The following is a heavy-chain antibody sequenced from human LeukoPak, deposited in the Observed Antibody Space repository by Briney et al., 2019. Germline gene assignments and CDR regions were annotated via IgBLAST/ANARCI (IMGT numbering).Heavy chain of an antibody. D-gene: IGHD4-11*01. V-gene: IGHV3-33*01. CDR1: GFTFNHYG. CDR2: IWSDGTNT. J-gene: IGHJ4*02. CDR3: ARDAQRGSDYSNSLQY. Sequence: GGSLRLSCAATGFTFNHYGMHWVRQAPGKGLEWVAVIWSDGTNTYYTDSVKGRFTISRVDSEKTVYLQMKNLRPDDTGVYYCARDAQRGSDYSNSLQYWGQGTPVTVST.